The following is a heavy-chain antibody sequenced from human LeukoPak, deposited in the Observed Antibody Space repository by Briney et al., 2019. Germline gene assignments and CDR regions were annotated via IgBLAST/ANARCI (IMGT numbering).Heavy chain of an antibody. CDR2: ISYDGSNK. Sequence: GGSLRLSCAASGFTFSSYAMHWVRQAPGKGLEWVAVISYDGSNKYYADSVKGRFTISRDNSKNTLYLQMNSLRAEDTAVYYCARGRLRYFDWSHGYYFDYWGQGTLVTVSS. V-gene: IGHV3-30-3*01. D-gene: IGHD3-9*01. CDR1: GFTFSSYA. J-gene: IGHJ4*02. CDR3: ARGRLRYFDWSHGYYFDY.